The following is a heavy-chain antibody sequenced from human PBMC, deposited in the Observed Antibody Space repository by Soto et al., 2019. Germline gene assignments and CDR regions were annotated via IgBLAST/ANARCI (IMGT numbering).Heavy chain of an antibody. J-gene: IGHJ6*02. CDR2: IYSGGST. CDR3: ARDRVSDIFTPYYYGMDV. Sequence: EVQLVESGGGLVQPGGSLRLSCAASGFTVSSNYMSWVRQAPGKGLEWVSVIYSGGSTYYADSVKGRFTISRDNSKNTLYLQMNSLRAEDTAVYYCARDRVSDIFTPYYYGMDVWGQGTTVTVSS. V-gene: IGHV3-66*01. D-gene: IGHD3-9*01. CDR1: GFTVSSNY.